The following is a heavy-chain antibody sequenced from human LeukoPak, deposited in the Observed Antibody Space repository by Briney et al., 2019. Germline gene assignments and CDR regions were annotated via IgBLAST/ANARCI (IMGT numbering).Heavy chain of an antibody. J-gene: IGHJ3*02. CDR2: IYTSGST. CDR3: ARDFGGYDFWSGYSHNDAFDI. V-gene: IGHV4-4*07. Sequence: SETLSLTCTVSGGSISSYYWSWIRRPAGKGLEWIGRIYTSGSTNYNPSLKSRVTISVDTSKNQFSLKLSSVTAADTAVYYCARDFGGYDFWSGYSHNDAFDIWGQGTMVTVSS. D-gene: IGHD3-3*01. CDR1: GGSISSYY.